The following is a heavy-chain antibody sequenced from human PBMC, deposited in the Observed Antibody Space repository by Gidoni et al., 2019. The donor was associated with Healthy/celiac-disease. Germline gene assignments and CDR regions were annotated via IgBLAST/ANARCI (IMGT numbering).Heavy chain of an antibody. CDR1: GSTFTGYY. CDR2: INPNSGGT. V-gene: IGHV1-2*02. Sequence: QVPLVQSGPAVNNPGASPQVSCKASGSTFTGYYMHWVRQAPGQGLEWMGWINPNSGGTNYAQKCQGRVTMTRDTSISTAYMELSRLRSDDTAVYYCARESSSWRYGMDVWGQGTTVTVSS. J-gene: IGHJ6*02. D-gene: IGHD6-13*01. CDR3: ARESSSWRYGMDV.